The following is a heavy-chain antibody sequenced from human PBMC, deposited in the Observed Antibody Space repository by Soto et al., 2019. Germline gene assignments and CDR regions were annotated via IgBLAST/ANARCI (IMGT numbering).Heavy chain of an antibody. D-gene: IGHD5-18*01. V-gene: IGHV3-23*01. CDR3: AKGGGEDSYGPQYNYYGMEV. CDR1: GFTFSSYA. J-gene: IGHJ6*02. Sequence: EVQLLESGGGLVQPGGSLRLSCAASGFTFSSYAMSWVRQAPGKGLEWVSAISGSGGSTYYADSVKGRFTISRDKSKNTLYLQRSSLIAEDTAVYYCAKGGGEDSYGPQYNYYGMEVWGQGTTVTVSS. CDR2: ISGSGGST.